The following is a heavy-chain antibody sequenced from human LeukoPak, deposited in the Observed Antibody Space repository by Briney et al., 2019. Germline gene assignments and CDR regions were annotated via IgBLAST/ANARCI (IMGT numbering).Heavy chain of an antibody. CDR2: IKSDGSST. D-gene: IGHD3-3*01. CDR1: GFTFRSYW. V-gene: IGHV3-74*01. Sequence: GGSLRLSCAASGFTFRSYWMHWVRLPPGKGLVWVSRIKSDGSSTSYADFVKGRFTISRDNAKNTLYLQMNSLRAEDTAVYYCARVGYDFWSGSKDYYYMDVWGKGTTVTVSS. J-gene: IGHJ6*03. CDR3: ARVGYDFWSGSKDYYYMDV.